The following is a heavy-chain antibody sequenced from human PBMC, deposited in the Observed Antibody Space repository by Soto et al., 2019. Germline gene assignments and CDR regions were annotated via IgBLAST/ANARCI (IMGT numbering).Heavy chain of an antibody. Sequence: PSETLSRTGTVSGGSISSYYWSWIRQPPGKGLEWIGYIYYSGSTNYNPSLKSRVTISVDTSKNQFSLKLSSVTAADTAVYYCARYDGRYWGQGTLVTSPQ. V-gene: IGHV4-59*01. CDR1: GGSISSYY. D-gene: IGHD3-16*01. CDR3: ARYDGRY. CDR2: IYYSGST. J-gene: IGHJ4*02.